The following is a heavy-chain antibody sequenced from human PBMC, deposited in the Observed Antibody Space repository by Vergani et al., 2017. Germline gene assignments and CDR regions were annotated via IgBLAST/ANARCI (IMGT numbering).Heavy chain of an antibody. CDR3: ARPFDNGGNTWPGRAFDY. CDR2: IKQHGSEK. D-gene: IGHD4-23*01. CDR1: GFTFSSYW. J-gene: IGHJ4*02. V-gene: IGHV3-7*01. Sequence: EVQLVESGGGLVQPGGSLRLSCAASGFTFSSYWMSWVRQAPGKGLEWVANIKQHGSEKYYVDSVKGRFTISRDNAKNSLYLQMNSLRAEDTAVYYCARPFDNGGNTWPGRAFDYWGQGTLVTVSS.